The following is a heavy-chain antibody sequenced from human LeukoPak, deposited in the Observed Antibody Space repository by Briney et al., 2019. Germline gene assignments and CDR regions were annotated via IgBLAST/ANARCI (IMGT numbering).Heavy chain of an antibody. CDR3: ARQRQYNWDPDTYYYGMDV. J-gene: IGHJ6*02. D-gene: IGHD1-20*01. V-gene: IGHV4-59*08. Sequence: SETLSLTCTVSGGSISNYYCSWIRQPPGKGLEWIGYIYDSGSTNYNPPLKSRVTISVDTSKNQFSLKLSSVTAAGTAVYYCARQRQYNWDPDTYYYGMDVWGQGTTVTVSS. CDR2: IYDSGST. CDR1: GGSISNYY.